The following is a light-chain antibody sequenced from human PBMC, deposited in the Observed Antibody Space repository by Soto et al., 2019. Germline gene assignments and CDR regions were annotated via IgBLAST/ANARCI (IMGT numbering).Light chain of an antibody. V-gene: IGLV1-40*01. Sequence: QSVLTQPPSVSGAPGQRVTLSCTGSSSNIGTGYDVHWYQQLPGTAPKLLIYGNSNRPSGVPDRCSGSKSGTSASLAITGLQAEDEADYYCQSYDSNLSVVFGGGTKLTVL. J-gene: IGLJ2*01. CDR1: SSNIGTGYD. CDR2: GNS. CDR3: QSYDSNLSVV.